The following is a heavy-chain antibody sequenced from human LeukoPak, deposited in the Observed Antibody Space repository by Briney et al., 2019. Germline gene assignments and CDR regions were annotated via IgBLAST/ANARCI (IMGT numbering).Heavy chain of an antibody. CDR1: GFTFSSYE. J-gene: IGHJ4*02. CDR3: LRGARRDY. D-gene: IGHD6-6*01. Sequence: PGDSLRHSRSASGFTFSSYEMNCVRQPPGKGLEWVSYISRSGSTIYYAHSVKGRFTSSRVNAKVLPYVQLNSLSVQGTAVQYCLRGARRDYRGQRSLLTV. CDR2: ISRSGSTI. V-gene: IGHV3-48*03.